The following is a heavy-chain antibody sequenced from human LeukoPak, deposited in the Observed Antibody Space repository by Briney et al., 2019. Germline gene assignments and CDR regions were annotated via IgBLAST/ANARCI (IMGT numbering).Heavy chain of an antibody. D-gene: IGHD3-22*01. CDR3: AKVGSSGYYSRFQHDY. Sequence: PGGSLRLSCAASGFTFSSYTMSWVRQAPGKGLEWVSAISGSGGSTYYADSVKGRFTISRDNSKNTLYLQMNSLRAEDTAVYYCAKVGSSGYYSRFQHDYWGQGTLVTVSS. J-gene: IGHJ4*02. V-gene: IGHV3-23*01. CDR1: GFTFSSYT. CDR2: ISGSGGST.